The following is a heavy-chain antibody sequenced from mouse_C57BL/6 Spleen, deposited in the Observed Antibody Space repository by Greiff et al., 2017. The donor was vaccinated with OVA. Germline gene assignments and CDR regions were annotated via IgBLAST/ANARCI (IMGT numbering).Heavy chain of an antibody. D-gene: IGHD1-1*01. V-gene: IGHV1-26*01. CDR3: ARGTTVASRGFAY. Sequence: EVQLQQSGPELVKPGASVKISCKASGYTFTDYYMNWVKQSHGKSLEWIGDINPNNGGTSYNQKFKGKATLTVDKSSSTAYMELRSLTSEDSAVYYCARGTTVASRGFAYWGQGTLVTVSA. CDR1: GYTFTDYY. J-gene: IGHJ3*01. CDR2: INPNNGGT.